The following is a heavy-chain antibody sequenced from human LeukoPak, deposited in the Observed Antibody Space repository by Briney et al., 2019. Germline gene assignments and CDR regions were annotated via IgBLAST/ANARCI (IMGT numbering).Heavy chain of an antibody. CDR2: VYYSGST. D-gene: IGHD5-18*01. J-gene: IGHJ4*02. CDR1: GGSISTYF. Sequence: KPSETLSLTCTVSGGSISTYFWSWIRQPPGKELEWIGYVYYSGSTNYNPSLKSRVTISVDTSKNQFSLKLSSVTAADTAVYYCARVYSYGYIDYWGQGTLVTGSS. CDR3: ARVYSYGYIDY. V-gene: IGHV4-59*12.